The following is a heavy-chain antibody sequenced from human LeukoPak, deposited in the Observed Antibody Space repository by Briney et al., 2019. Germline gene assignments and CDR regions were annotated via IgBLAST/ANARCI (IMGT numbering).Heavy chain of an antibody. CDR1: GGSISSGDYY. Sequence: SETLSLTCTVSGGSISSGDYYWSWIRQPPGKGLEWIGYIYYSGSTYYNPSLKSRVTISVDTSKNQFSLKLSSVTAADTAVYYCARGPIVGATTGAFDIWGQGTMVTVSS. CDR2: IYYSGST. V-gene: IGHV4-30-4*08. D-gene: IGHD1-26*01. CDR3: ARGPIVGATTGAFDI. J-gene: IGHJ3*02.